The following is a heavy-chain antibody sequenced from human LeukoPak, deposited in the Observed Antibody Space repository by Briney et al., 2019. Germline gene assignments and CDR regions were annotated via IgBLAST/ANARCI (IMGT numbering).Heavy chain of an antibody. V-gene: IGHV4-59*08. CDR3: ARVEGYYYDSSGYPDGYYFDY. CDR1: GGSISSYY. D-gene: IGHD3-22*01. Sequence: SETLSLTCTVSGGSISSYYWSWIRQPPGKGLEWIGYIYYSGSTNYNPSLKSRVTISVDTSKNQFSLKLSSVTAADTAVYYCARVEGYYYDSSGYPDGYYFDYWGQGTLVTVSS. J-gene: IGHJ4*02. CDR2: IYYSGST.